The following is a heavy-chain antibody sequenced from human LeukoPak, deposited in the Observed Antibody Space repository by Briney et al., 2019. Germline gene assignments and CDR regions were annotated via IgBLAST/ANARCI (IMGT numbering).Heavy chain of an antibody. Sequence: SETLSLTCTVSGGPTLNYYWSWIRQPPGGGLEWIGYVYSSKNTNYNPSLKSRVTISVDTSKTQISLKLTSVTAADTAVYYCTRGTTLVRGVLRAYYYDYMDVWGKGTTVTVSS. CDR2: VYSSKNT. CDR3: TRGTTLVRGVLRAYYYDYMDV. V-gene: IGHV4-59*01. D-gene: IGHD3-10*01. CDR1: GGPTLNYY. J-gene: IGHJ6*03.